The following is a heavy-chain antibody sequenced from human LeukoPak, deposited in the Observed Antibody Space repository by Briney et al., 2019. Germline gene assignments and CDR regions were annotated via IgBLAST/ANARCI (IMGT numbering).Heavy chain of an antibody. Sequence: PSETLSLTCTVSNDSINSHYWNWIRQSPGKGLEWIGYISYSGSTNYNPSLRSRVTITLDRSKNQFSLKLSSVTAADTAVYYCARGLVTMVRGVRPNDAFDIWGQGTMVTVSS. CDR1: NDSINSHY. CDR3: ARGLVTMVRGVRPNDAFDI. V-gene: IGHV4-59*11. J-gene: IGHJ3*02. CDR2: ISYSGST. D-gene: IGHD3-10*01.